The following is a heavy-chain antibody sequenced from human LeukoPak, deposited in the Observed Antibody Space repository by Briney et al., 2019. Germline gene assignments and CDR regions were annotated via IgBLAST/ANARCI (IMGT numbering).Heavy chain of an antibody. J-gene: IGHJ5*02. Sequence: SETLSLTCAVSGGAISNDGYFWSWIRQSPGKGLEWIGYIHYSGRTFYNPSLNSRVTISVGAAQNLVSLKLDSVTAADTAVYYCARDAIEFSGWFDPWGPGTLVTVSS. CDR1: GGAISNDGYF. CDR2: IHYSGRT. CDR3: ARDAIEFSGWFDP. V-gene: IGHV4-31*11. D-gene: IGHD3-10*01.